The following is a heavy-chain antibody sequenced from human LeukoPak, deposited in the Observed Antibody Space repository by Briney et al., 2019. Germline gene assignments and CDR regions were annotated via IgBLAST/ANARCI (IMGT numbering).Heavy chain of an antibody. D-gene: IGHD6-19*01. V-gene: IGHV1-18*01. CDR3: ARDRAYGYSTVWDFDY. Sequence: ASVKVSCKASGYTFSSYDISWVRQAPGQGLEWMGCISAYNGNTNYAQKLQGRVTMTTDTSTSTAYLELRSLRSDDTAVYYCARDRAYGYSTVWDFDYWGQGTLVTVSS. J-gene: IGHJ4*02. CDR1: GYTFSSYD. CDR2: ISAYNGNT.